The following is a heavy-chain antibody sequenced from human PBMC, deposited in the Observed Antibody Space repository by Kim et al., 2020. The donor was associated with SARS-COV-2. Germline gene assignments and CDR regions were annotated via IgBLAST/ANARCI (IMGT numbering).Heavy chain of an antibody. CDR3: ARDLQKPRSKRVLYVWGSYRYTGADY. Sequence: GGSLRLSCAASGFTFSSYAMHWVRQAPGKGLEWVAVISYDGSNKYYADSVKGRFTISRDNSKNTLYLQMNSLRAEDTAVYYCARDLQKPRSKRVLYVWGSYRYTGADYWGQGTLVTVSS. D-gene: IGHD3-16*02. J-gene: IGHJ4*02. V-gene: IGHV3-30-3*01. CDR1: GFTFSSYA. CDR2: ISYDGSNK.